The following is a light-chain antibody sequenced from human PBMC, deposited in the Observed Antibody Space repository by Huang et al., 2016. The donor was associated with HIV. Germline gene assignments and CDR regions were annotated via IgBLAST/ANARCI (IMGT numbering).Light chain of an antibody. V-gene: IGKV3-15*01. CDR1: QNVGSN. Sequence: EVLMTQSPDILSVSPGDRATFSCRASQNVGSNLAWYQQRSGQAPRLLIYAASTRATGVPARFSGGGSGTEFTLTISRLQSEDFATYYCQQYNTWPPWAFGQGTTVEI. CDR3: QQYNTWPPWA. CDR2: AAS. J-gene: IGKJ1*01.